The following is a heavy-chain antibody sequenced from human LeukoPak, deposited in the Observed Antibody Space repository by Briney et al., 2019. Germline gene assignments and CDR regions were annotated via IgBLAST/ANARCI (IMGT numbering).Heavy chain of an antibody. CDR3: ATSRGVGATTYFDY. CDR2: IYYSGST. J-gene: IGHJ4*02. Sequence: SETLSLTCTVSGGSIRSYYWSWIRQPPGKGLEWIGYIYYSGSTNYNPSLKSRVTISVDTSKNQFSLKLSSVTAADTAVYYCATSRGVGATTYFDYWGQGTLVTVSS. V-gene: IGHV4-59*01. CDR1: GGSIRSYY. D-gene: IGHD1-26*01.